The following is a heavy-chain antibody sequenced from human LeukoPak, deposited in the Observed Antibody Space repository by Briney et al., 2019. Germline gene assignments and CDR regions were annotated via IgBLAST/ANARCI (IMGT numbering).Heavy chain of an antibody. D-gene: IGHD3-16*01. CDR1: GGSISSGGYY. CDR3: ARAPVRGGSTP. CDR2: IYYSGST. J-gene: IGHJ5*02. Sequence: SETLSLTCTVSGGSISSGGYYWSRIRQHPGKGLEWIGYIYYSGSTYYNPSLKSRVTISVDTSKNQFSLKLSSVTAADTAVYYCARAPVRGGSTPWGQGTLVTVSS. V-gene: IGHV4-31*03.